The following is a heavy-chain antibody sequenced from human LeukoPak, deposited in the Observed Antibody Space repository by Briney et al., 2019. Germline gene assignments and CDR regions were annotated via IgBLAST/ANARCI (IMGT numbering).Heavy chain of an antibody. V-gene: IGHV4-31*03. CDR3: ARARRDGYNYIDY. J-gene: IGHJ4*02. D-gene: IGHD5-24*01. Sequence: PSQTLSLTCTVSGGSISSGDYYWGWIRQHPGKGLEWIGYIYYSGSTYYNPSLKSRVTISIDTSKSHFSLKLSSVTAADTAVYYCARARRDGYNYIDYWGQGTLVTVSS. CDR2: IYYSGST. CDR1: GGSISSGDYY.